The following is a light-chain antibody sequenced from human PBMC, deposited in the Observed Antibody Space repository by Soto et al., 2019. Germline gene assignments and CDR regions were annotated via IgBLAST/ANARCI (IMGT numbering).Light chain of an antibody. CDR1: SSDVGGHNY. J-gene: IGLJ1*01. CDR2: EVS. V-gene: IGLV2-14*01. Sequence: QSALTQPASVSGSPGQSITISCTGTSSDVGGHNYVSWYQQHPGKAPKLIIYEVSNRPSGVSNRFSGSKSGSTASLTISGLQAEDESDYYCSSYTSSSTLYVFGTGTKLTVL. CDR3: SSYTSSSTLYV.